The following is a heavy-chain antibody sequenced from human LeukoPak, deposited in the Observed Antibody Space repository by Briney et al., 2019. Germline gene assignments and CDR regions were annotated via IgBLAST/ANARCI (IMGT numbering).Heavy chain of an antibody. Sequence: ASVKASCKASGYTFTSYGISWVRQAPGQGLEWMGWISAYNGNTNYAQKLQGRVTMTTDTSTSTAYMELRSLRSDDTAVYYCAIRPYCSGGSCYGKHYWGQGTLVTVSS. CDR3: AIRPYCSGGSCYGKHY. J-gene: IGHJ4*02. V-gene: IGHV1-18*01. CDR1: GYTFTSYG. D-gene: IGHD2-15*01. CDR2: ISAYNGNT.